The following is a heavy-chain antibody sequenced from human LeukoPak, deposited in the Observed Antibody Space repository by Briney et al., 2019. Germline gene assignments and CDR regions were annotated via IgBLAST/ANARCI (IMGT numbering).Heavy chain of an antibody. V-gene: IGHV4-39*01. Sequence: SETLSLTCTVSGGSISSSGYYWGWIRQPPGKGLEWIGSIYYNGNTYYNPSLKSRLTISVDTSKNQFSLKLSSVTAADTAVYYCAGHCSGGSCYTALDYWGLGTLVTVSS. J-gene: IGHJ4*02. CDR1: GGSISSSGYY. CDR2: IYYNGNT. CDR3: AGHCSGGSCYTALDY. D-gene: IGHD2-15*01.